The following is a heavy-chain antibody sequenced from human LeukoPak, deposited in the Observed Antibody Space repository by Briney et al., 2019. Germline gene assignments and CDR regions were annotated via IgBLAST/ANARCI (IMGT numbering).Heavy chain of an antibody. V-gene: IGHV1-8*02. CDR1: GGTFSSYA. Sequence: ASVKVSCKASGGTFSSYAINWVRQATGQGLEWMGWMNPNSGNTGYAQKFQGRVTMTRNTSISTAYMELSSLRSEDTAVYYCARGGYCSGGSCYYFKLYYYYGMDVWGQGTTVTVSS. J-gene: IGHJ6*02. CDR3: ARGGYCSGGSCYYFKLYYYYGMDV. D-gene: IGHD2-15*01. CDR2: MNPNSGNT.